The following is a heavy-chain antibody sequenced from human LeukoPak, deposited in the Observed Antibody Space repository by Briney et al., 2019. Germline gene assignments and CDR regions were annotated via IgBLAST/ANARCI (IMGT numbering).Heavy chain of an antibody. CDR3: AKDYLVVPAAIMTSGWFVP. CDR1: GFTFSSYA. V-gene: IGHV3-23*01. D-gene: IGHD2-2*01. CDR2: ISGSGGST. J-gene: IGHJ5*02. Sequence: GGSLRLSCAASGFTFSSYAMSWVRQAPGKGLEWVSAISGSGGSTYYADSVKGRFTISRDNSKNTLYLQMNSLRAEDTAVYYCAKDYLVVPAAIMTSGWFVPWGQGTLVTVSS.